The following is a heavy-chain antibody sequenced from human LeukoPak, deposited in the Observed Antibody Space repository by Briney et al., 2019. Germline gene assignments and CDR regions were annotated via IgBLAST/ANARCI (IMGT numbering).Heavy chain of an antibody. CDR2: IYPSGDST. D-gene: IGHD2-21*02. V-gene: IGHV1-46*01. Sequence: ASAMVSCKTSANTFTIYYIHWVRQAPGQGLEWMGGIYPSGDSTDYAQRFQGRVTISADASTNTVYMELRSLTSGDTAIYYCARGRAMVVGVTGVPFDYWGQGTLVTVSS. CDR1: ANTFTIYY. J-gene: IGHJ4*02. CDR3: ARGRAMVVGVTGVPFDY.